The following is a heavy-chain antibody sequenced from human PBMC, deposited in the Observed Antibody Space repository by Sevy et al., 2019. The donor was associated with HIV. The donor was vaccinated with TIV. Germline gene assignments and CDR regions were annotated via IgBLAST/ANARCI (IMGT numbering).Heavy chain of an antibody. CDR3: AAEYCSSTSCYPNWFDP. CDR1: GYTLTELS. J-gene: IGHJ5*02. CDR2: FDPEDGET. D-gene: IGHD2-2*01. Sequence: ASVKVSCKVSGYTLTELSMHWVRQAPGKGLEWMGGFDPEDGETIYAQKFQGRVTMTEDTSTDTAYMELSSLRSEDTAVYYCAAEYCSSTSCYPNWFDPWGQGTLVTVSS. V-gene: IGHV1-24*01.